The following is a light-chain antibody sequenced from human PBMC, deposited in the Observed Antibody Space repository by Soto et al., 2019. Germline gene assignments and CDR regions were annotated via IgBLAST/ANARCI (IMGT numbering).Light chain of an antibody. Sequence: LAHPRSVSVAPGQASRIPCGGNNTVETSVHWYQQRPGQAPVLVVYDSINRPPGIPERFSGSNSGNTATLTISGVEAGDEADYYCKVCDGSCDHVVLGGGKKVTVL. CDR1: NTVETS. CDR2: DSI. V-gene: IGLV3-21*02. CDR3: KVCDGSCDHVV. J-gene: IGLJ3*02.